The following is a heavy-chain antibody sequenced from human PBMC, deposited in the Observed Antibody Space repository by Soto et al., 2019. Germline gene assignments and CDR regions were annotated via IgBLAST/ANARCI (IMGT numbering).Heavy chain of an antibody. CDR2: IYGDNDK. D-gene: IGHD4-17*01. CDR3: AHCTLHDYGDYDPGTSHVFDS. V-gene: IGHV2-5*02. J-gene: IGHJ4*02. CDR1: GFSLSNSGVG. Sequence: QITLKESGPSPVKPTQTLTVTCTFSGFSLSNSGVGVAWIRQPPGKALEWLALIYGDNDKRYSPSLKTRLTXTQXXSXYQVVLTMTNMDPVDTATYYCAHCTLHDYGDYDPGTSHVFDSWGQGTLVTVSS.